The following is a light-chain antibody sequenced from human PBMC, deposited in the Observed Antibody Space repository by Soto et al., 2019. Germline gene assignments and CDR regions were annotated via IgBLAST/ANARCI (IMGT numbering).Light chain of an antibody. Sequence: DIQMTQSPSSLSASVGDRVTITCRASQSISTYLNWYQQKPGEAPKLLIYAASNLQSGVPSRFSGSGSGTDFSLTISSLQPDDFATYYCKQYDSYSLGQGTKVDIK. J-gene: IGKJ1*01. V-gene: IGKV1-39*01. CDR2: AAS. CDR1: QSISTY. CDR3: KQYDSYS.